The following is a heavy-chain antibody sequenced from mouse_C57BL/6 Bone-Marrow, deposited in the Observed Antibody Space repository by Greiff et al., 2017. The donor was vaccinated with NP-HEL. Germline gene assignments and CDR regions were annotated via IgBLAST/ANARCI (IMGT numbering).Heavy chain of an antibody. CDR3: ARGGPDRLGYWDYAMDY. CDR2: INYDGSST. J-gene: IGHJ4*01. V-gene: IGHV5-16*01. CDR1: GFTFSDYY. D-gene: IGHD2-3*01. Sequence: EVMLVESEGGLVQPGRSMKLSCTASGFTFSDYYMAWVRQVPEKGLEWVANINYDGSSTYYLDSLTSRFIISRDNAKNILYLQVSSLKSEDTATYYLARGGPDRLGYWDYAMDYWGQGTSVTVSS.